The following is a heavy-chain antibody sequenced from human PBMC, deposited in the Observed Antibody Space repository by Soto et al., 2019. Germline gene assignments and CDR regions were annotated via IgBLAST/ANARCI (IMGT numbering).Heavy chain of an antibody. V-gene: IGHV3-72*01. CDR3: TVWGSGNDFGAA. D-gene: IGHD3-10*01. CDR1: GFTFSDHY. J-gene: IGHJ4*02. Sequence: EVQLVESGGGLVQPGGSLRLSCAASGFTFSDHYMDWVRQAPGKGLEWVGRSKNKADSYTTEYAASVKGRFTISRDGSKNSPFLQMKSLKTEDTAVYYCTVWGSGNDFGAAWGQGILVTVSS. CDR2: SKNKADSYTT.